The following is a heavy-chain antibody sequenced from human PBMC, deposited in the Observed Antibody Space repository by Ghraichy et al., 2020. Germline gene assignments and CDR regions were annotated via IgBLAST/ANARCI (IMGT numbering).Heavy chain of an antibody. CDR2: ISSSSSTI. J-gene: IGHJ4*02. V-gene: IGHV3-48*02. CDR3: AREKAYKYYYDSSGKGSFDY. D-gene: IGHD3-22*01. Sequence: GSLRLSCAASGFTFSSYSMNWVRQAPGKGLEWVSYISSSSSTIYYADSVKGRFTISRDNAKNSLYLQMNSLRDEDTAVYYCAREKAYKYYYDSSGKGSFDYWGQGTLVTVSS. CDR1: GFTFSSYS.